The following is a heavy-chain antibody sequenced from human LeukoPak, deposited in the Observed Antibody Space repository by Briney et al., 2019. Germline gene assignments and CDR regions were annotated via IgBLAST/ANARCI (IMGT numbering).Heavy chain of an antibody. CDR2: ISGSGGST. CDR1: GFTFSSYA. J-gene: IGHJ4*02. CDR3: AKDIVVVVAAAEIDY. Sequence: PGGSLRLSCAASGFTFSSYAMSWVRQAPGKGLEWVSAISGSGGSTYYADSVKGRFTISRDNSKNTLYLQMNSLRAEDTAVYYCAKDIVVVVAAAEIDYWGQGTLVTVSS. D-gene: IGHD2-15*01. V-gene: IGHV3-23*01.